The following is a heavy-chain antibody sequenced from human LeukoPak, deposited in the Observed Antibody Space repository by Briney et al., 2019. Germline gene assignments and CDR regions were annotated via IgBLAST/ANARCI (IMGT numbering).Heavy chain of an antibody. CDR1: GYTFTGYY. Sequence: ASVKVSCKASGYTFTGYYMRWVRQAPGQGVDWMGWINPNSCGTNYPQKFQGRVTMTSDTSISTAYMELSRLRSDATAVYYCARDQAERATVVVPAATYYYYGMDVWGQGTTVTVSS. J-gene: IGHJ6*02. V-gene: IGHV1-2*02. CDR3: ARDQAERATVVVPAATYYYYGMDV. D-gene: IGHD2-2*01. CDR2: INPNSCGT.